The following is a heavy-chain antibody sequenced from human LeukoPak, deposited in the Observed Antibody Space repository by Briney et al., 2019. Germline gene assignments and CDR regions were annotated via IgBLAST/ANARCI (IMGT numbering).Heavy chain of an antibody. CDR3: AREGGPYRPLDY. CDR2: VNLQGST. Sequence: SGTPSLTCGVSGGSITNTNYWTWVRQPPGKGLEWIGEVNLQGSTNYNPSLMGRVAIAVDTPENHISLQLTSVTAADTAVYYCAREGGPYRPLDYSGQGTLVTVSS. V-gene: IGHV4-4*02. J-gene: IGHJ4*02. CDR1: GGSITNTNY.